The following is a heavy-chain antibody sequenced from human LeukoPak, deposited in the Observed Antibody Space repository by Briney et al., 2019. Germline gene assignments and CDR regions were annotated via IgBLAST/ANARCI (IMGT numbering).Heavy chain of an antibody. V-gene: IGHV3-30*18. CDR1: GFTFSSYG. D-gene: IGHD1-26*01. CDR3: AKDLSGSYAFDY. Sequence: GGSLRLSSAASGFTFSSYGMHWVRQAPGKGLEWVAVISYDGSNKYYTDSVKGRFTISRDNSKNTLYLQMNSLRAEDTAVYYCAKDLSGSYAFDYWGQGTLVTVSS. J-gene: IGHJ4*02. CDR2: ISYDGSNK.